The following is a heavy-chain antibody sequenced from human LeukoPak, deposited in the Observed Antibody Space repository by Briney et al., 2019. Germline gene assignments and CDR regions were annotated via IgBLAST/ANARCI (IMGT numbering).Heavy chain of an antibody. Sequence: ASVKVSCKASGYTFSEYYMHWVRQAPGQGLEWMGWINTKSGGTNFAQKFQGRVTMTRDTSISTAYMELSRLRSDDTAVYYCARDWRCSSTSCYVISFYYYYYYMDVWGKGTTVTVSS. CDR2: INTKSGGT. D-gene: IGHD2-2*01. V-gene: IGHV1-2*02. J-gene: IGHJ6*03. CDR3: ARDWRCSSTSCYVISFYYYYYYMDV. CDR1: GYTFSEYY.